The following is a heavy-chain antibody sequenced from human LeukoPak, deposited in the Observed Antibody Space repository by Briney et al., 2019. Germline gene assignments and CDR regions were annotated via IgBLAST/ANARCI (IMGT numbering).Heavy chain of an antibody. J-gene: IGHJ3*02. Sequence: PSETLSLTCSVSGGSISGYYWSWIRQPPGKGLEWIGYIYYSGSTNYNPSLKSRVTISVDTSKNQFSLKLSSVTAADMAVYYCAKAVVVSTTRLGPFDTWGQGTMVTVSS. CDR1: GGSISGYY. V-gene: IGHV4-59*08. CDR3: AKAVVVSTTRLGPFDT. D-gene: IGHD3-22*01. CDR2: IYYSGST.